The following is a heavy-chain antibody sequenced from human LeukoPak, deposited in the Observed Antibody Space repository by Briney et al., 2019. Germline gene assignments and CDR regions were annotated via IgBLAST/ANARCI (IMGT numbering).Heavy chain of an antibody. J-gene: IGHJ3*02. CDR2: FDPEDGET. CDR3: ASVATISLHDAFDI. Sequence: ASVKVSCKVSGYTLTELSMHWVRQAPGKGLEWMGGFDPEDGETIYAQKFQGRVTMTEDISTDTAYMELSSLRSEDTAVYYCASVATISLHDAFDIWGQGTMVTVSS. CDR1: GYTLTELS. D-gene: IGHD5-12*01. V-gene: IGHV1-24*01.